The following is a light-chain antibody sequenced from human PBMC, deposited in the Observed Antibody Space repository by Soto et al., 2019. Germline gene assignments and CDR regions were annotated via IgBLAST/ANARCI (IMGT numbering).Light chain of an antibody. CDR3: HQYGGSPYT. Sequence: EIVLTQSPGTLSLSPGERATLSCRASQSVRSNYLAWYQQKPGQAPRLLIYGASSRATGIPDGFSGTGSGTDFTLAISRLEPEELAVYYWHQYGGSPYTFGQGTKLEIK. V-gene: IGKV3-20*01. J-gene: IGKJ2*01. CDR1: QSVRSNY. CDR2: GAS.